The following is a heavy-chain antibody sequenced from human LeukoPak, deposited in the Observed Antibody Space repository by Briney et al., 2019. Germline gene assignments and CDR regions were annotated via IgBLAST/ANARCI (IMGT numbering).Heavy chain of an antibody. CDR1: GYTFTGYY. Sequence: ASVNVSCKASGYTFTGYYMHWVRQAPGQGLEWMGRINPNSGGTNYAQKFQGRVTMTRDTSISTAYMELSRLRSDDTAAYYCASSSRYRNWFDPWGQGTLVTVSS. V-gene: IGHV1-2*06. D-gene: IGHD2-15*01. J-gene: IGHJ5*02. CDR3: ASSSRYRNWFDP. CDR2: INPNSGGT.